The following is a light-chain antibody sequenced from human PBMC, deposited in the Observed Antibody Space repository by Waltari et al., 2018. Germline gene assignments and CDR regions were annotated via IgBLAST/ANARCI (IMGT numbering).Light chain of an antibody. CDR2: GAS. J-gene: IGKJ1*01. CDR1: QSVSSN. Sequence: EIVMTQSPATLSVSPGERATLSCRASQSVSSNLAWYQHKPGQAPRLLIYGASTRATGIPARFNGSGSGTEFTLTISSLQSEDFAVYYCQHYSDWATFCQGTKVEIK. V-gene: IGKV3-15*01. CDR3: QHYSDWAT.